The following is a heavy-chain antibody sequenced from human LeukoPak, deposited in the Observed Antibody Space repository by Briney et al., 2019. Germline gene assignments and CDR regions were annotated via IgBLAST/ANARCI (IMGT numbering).Heavy chain of an antibody. V-gene: IGHV3-23*01. CDR1: GFTVSNYA. CDR2: ISGSGGST. CDR3: AKHLCSGGSCYSLDY. D-gene: IGHD2-15*01. Sequence: GGSLRLSCAASGFTVSNYAMSWVRQAPGKGLEWVSAISGSGGSTYYADSVKGRFSISRDKPKNTLYLQMNSLRAEDTAVYYCAKHLCSGGSCYSLDYWGQGTLVTVSS. J-gene: IGHJ4*02.